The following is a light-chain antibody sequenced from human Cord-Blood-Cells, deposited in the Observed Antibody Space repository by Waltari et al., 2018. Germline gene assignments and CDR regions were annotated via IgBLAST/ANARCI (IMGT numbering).Light chain of an antibody. CDR2: WAS. Sequence: DIVMTQSPDTLAVSLGERATINCKSSQSVLYSSNNKNYLAWYQQKPGQPPKLLIYWASTRESGVPERFSGSGSGTDVTLTISSLQAEDVAVYYCQQYYSTPWTFGQGTKVEIK. CDR3: QQYYSTPWT. J-gene: IGKJ1*01. V-gene: IGKV4-1*01. CDR1: QSVLYSSNNKNY.